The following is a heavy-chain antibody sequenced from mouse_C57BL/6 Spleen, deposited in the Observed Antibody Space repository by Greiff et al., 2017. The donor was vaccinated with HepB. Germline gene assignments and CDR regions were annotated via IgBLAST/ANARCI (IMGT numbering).Heavy chain of an antibody. Sequence: EVQLQQSGPELVKPGASVKMSCKASGYTFTDYNMHWVKQSHGKSLEWIGYINPNNGGTSYNQKFKGKATLTVNKSSSTAYMELRSLTSEDSAVYYCARVEESGYYAMDYWGQGTSVTVSS. J-gene: IGHJ4*01. CDR3: ARVEESGYYAMDY. CDR1: GYTFTDYN. CDR2: INPNNGGT. V-gene: IGHV1-22*01. D-gene: IGHD1-1*01.